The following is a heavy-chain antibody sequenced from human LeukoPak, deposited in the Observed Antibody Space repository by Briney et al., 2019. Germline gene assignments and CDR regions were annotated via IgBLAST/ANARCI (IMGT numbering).Heavy chain of an antibody. J-gene: IGHJ6*02. Sequence: ASVKVSCKASGYTFTSYGISWVRQAPGQGLEWMGWISAYNGNTNYAQKLQGRVTMTTDTSTSTAYMELRSLRSDDTAVYYCARDQNIVVALSYYYYGMDVWGRGTTVTVSS. CDR3: ARDQNIVVALSYYYYGMDV. V-gene: IGHV1-18*01. CDR2: ISAYNGNT. CDR1: GYTFTSYG. D-gene: IGHD2-15*01.